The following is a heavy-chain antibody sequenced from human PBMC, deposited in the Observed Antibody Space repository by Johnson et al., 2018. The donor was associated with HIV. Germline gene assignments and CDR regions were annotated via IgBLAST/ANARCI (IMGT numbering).Heavy chain of an antibody. D-gene: IGHD1-26*01. Sequence: VQLVESGGGLVQPGGSLRLSCVASELTSSNYAISWVRQAPGQGLEWVSAISASGRDIYYAAPVKGRFIISRDDSKNTLYLQMNSLKSEDTAVYYCTTDRVGSGSHDAFDIWGQGTIVTVSS. CDR3: TTDRVGSGSHDAFDI. J-gene: IGHJ3*02. CDR2: ISASGRDI. V-gene: IGHV3-23*04. CDR1: ELTSSNYA.